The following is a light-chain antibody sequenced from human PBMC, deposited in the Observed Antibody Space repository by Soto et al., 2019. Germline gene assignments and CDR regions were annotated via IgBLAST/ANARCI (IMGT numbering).Light chain of an antibody. Sequence: QSMLTQPPSVSAAPGQRVSISCSGSSSNIGNNYVSWYQQLPGTAPKLLIYDNDKRPSGIPDRFSGSKSGTSATLGITGLQTGDEADYCCGTWDNSLNAYVFGAGTKVTVL. CDR3: GTWDNSLNAYV. J-gene: IGLJ1*01. CDR1: SSNIGNNY. V-gene: IGLV1-51*01. CDR2: DND.